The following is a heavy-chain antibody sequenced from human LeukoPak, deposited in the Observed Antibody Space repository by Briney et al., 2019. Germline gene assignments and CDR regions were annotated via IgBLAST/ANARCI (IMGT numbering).Heavy chain of an antibody. CDR1: GFTFSSYW. CDR3: ARGRRSGYYYGMDV. Sequence: GGSLRLSCAASGFTFSSYWTSWVRQAPGKGLEWVANIKQDGSEKYYVDSVKGRFTISRDNAKNSLYLQMNSLRAEDTAVYYCARGRRSGYYYGMDVWGQGTTVTVSS. J-gene: IGHJ6*02. CDR2: IKQDGSEK. V-gene: IGHV3-7*01.